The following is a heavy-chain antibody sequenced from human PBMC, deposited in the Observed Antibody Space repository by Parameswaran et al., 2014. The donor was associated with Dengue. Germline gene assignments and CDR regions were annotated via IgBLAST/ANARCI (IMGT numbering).Heavy chain of an antibody. CDR1: GGSISSSSYY. V-gene: IGHV4-39*01. D-gene: IGHD1-14*01. CDR2: IYYSGGT. Sequence: SETLSLTCTVSGGSISSSSYYWGWIRQPPGKGLEWIGSIYYSGGTYYNPSLKGRVTISVDTSKNQFSLKLSSVTAADTAVYYCARLLLRKIYYFAYWGQGTLVTVSS. CDR3: ARLLLRKIYYFAY. J-gene: IGHJ4*02.